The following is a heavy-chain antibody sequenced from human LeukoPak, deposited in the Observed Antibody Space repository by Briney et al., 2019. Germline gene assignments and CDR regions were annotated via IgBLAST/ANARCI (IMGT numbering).Heavy chain of an antibody. V-gene: IGHV3-33*01. J-gene: IGHJ4*02. CDR2: IWYDGSNK. CDR3: ARDLQSNGDYCFDY. D-gene: IGHD4-17*01. Sequence: GGSLRLSCAASGFTFSSYGMHWVRQAPGKGLEWVAVIWYDGSNKYYADSVEGRFTISRDNSKNTLYLQMNSLRAEDTAVYYCARDLQSNGDYCFDYWGQGTLVTVSS. CDR1: GFTFSSYG.